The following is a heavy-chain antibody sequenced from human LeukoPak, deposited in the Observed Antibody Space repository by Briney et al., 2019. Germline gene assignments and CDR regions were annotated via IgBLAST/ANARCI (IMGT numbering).Heavy chain of an antibody. CDR3: AREAGYIDY. CDR2: INSNGGST. Sequence: PGGSLRLPCAASGFTFSSYAMHWVRQAPGKGLESVSAINSNGGSTYYASSVKGRFAISRDNSKNTLYLQMGSLRAEDMAVYYCAREAGYIDYWGQGTLVTVSS. CDR1: GFTFSSYA. V-gene: IGHV3-64*01. D-gene: IGHD1-14*01. J-gene: IGHJ4*02.